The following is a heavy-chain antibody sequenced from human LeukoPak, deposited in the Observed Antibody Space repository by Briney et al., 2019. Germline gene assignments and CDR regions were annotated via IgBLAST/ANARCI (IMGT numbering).Heavy chain of an antibody. CDR2: IYYSGSA. CDR3: ARQGRYQLLFDVDS. V-gene: IGHV4-39*01. CDR1: GDSISNDNYY. D-gene: IGHD2-2*01. Sequence: SETLSLTCTVSGDSISNDNYYRGWIRQPPGKGLEWIGSIYYSGSAYYNLSLNTRVTISVDTSKNQFSLKVRSVTAADTAVYYCARQGRYQLLFDVDSWGQGTLVTVSS. J-gene: IGHJ4*02.